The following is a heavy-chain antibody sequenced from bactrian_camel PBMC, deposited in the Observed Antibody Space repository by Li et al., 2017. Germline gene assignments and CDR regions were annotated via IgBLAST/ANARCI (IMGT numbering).Heavy chain of an antibody. CDR3: MADPSDFPVCQLSVMRMDY. CDR1: GYTASSYC. V-gene: IGHV3S26*01. D-gene: IGHD7*01. J-gene: IGHJ4*01. CDR2: IDVLNST. Sequence: HVQLVESGGGAVQAGGSLRLACAVSGYTASSYCMGWIRQAPGKEREGVAAIDVLNSTTYADSVKGRFTISQDSAKNTLYLQMNSLKPEDTAMYYCMADPSDFPVCQLSVMRMDYRGQGTQVTVS.